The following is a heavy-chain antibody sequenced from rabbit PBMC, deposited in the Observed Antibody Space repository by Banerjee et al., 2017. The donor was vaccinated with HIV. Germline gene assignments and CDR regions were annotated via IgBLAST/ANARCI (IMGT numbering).Heavy chain of an antibody. V-gene: IGHV1S45*01. Sequence: QEQLEESGGDLVKPEGSLTLTCTASGFSFSNKYVMCWVRQAPGKGLEWIAGIYVGSSGSTHYANWVNGRFTISKTSSTTVTLQMTSLTAADTATYFCARWANLWGPGTLVTVS. J-gene: IGHJ4*01. CDR2: IYVGSSGST. CDR3: ARWANL. CDR1: GFSFSNKYV.